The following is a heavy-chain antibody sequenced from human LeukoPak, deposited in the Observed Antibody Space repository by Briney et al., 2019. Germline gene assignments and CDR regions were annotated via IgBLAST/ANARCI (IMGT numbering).Heavy chain of an antibody. Sequence: ASVKVSCKASGGTFSSYAISWVRQAPGQGLEWMGWISTYNGNTDYAQKLQGRVTMTTDTSTSTAYMELRSLRSDDTAVYYCARDPDCISANCYFAHYDYWGQGTLVTVSS. D-gene: IGHD2-2*01. CDR3: ARDPDCISANCYFAHYDY. J-gene: IGHJ4*02. V-gene: IGHV1-18*01. CDR1: GGTFSSYA. CDR2: ISTYNGNT.